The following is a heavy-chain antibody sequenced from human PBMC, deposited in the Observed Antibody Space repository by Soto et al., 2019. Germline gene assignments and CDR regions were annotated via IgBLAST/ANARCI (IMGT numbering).Heavy chain of an antibody. CDR3: AVTASSPGIAVAGTDY. V-gene: IGHV1-69*13. J-gene: IGHJ4*02. Sequence: SVKVSCKASGGTFSSYSISLVRQAPGQGLEWMGGIIPIFGTANYAQKFQGRVTITADESTSTAYMELSSLRSEDTAVYFCAVTASSPGIAVAGTDYWGQGNLVTVSS. CDR1: GGTFSSYS. D-gene: IGHD6-19*01. CDR2: IIPIFGTA.